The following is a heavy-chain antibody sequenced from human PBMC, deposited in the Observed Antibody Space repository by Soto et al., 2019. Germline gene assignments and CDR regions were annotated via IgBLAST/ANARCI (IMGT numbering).Heavy chain of an antibody. CDR3: ARGSGIVALPSELEDVNYDY. CDR1: GQSFSGHS. V-gene: IGHV4-34*01. CDR2: INESGNT. J-gene: IGHJ4*02. D-gene: IGHD1-1*01. Sequence: QVQLQQWGAGLVKPSETLSLSCAVYGQSFSGHSWAWIRQSPGKGMEWIGEINESGNTYYNPSLKSRVTISADTSKNQFSLKLSSVSAADTAVYFCARGSGIVALPSELEDVNYDYWGQGTLVNVSS.